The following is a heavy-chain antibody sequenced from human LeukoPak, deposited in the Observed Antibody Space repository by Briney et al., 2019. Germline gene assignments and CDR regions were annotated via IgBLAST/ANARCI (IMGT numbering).Heavy chain of an antibody. Sequence: TLSLTCTVSGGSISSYYWSWIRQPPGKALEWLARIDWDDDKYYSTSLKTRLTISKDTSKNQVVLTMTNMDPVDTATYYCARIAVFYYDSSGYDYWGQGTLVTVSS. CDR3: ARIAVFYYDSSGYDY. V-gene: IGHV2-70*11. CDR1: GGSISSYYW. J-gene: IGHJ4*02. CDR2: IDWDDDK. D-gene: IGHD3-22*01.